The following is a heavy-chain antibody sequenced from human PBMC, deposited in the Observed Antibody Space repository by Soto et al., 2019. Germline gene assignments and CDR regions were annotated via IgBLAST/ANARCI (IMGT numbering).Heavy chain of an antibody. CDR2: IIPMFETP. Sequence: QVQLVQSGAEVKKPGSSVKVSCKASGGTFSSDSFSWVRQAPGQGLEWMGGIIPMFETPIYAQKFQDRVTIAADESTWIAYMQLCSQRSGDTAVYYCARSGVLYRDFNDWRQGSLVTVPS. V-gene: IGHV1-69*12. D-gene: IGHD2-8*01. J-gene: IGHJ4*02. CDR3: ARSGVLYRDFND. CDR1: GGTFSSDS.